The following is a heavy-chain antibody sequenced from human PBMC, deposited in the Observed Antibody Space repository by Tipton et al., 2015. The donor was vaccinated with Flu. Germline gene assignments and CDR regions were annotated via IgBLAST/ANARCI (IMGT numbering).Heavy chain of an antibody. Sequence: TLSLTCTVSGGSINSYYWTWLRQPPGKGLEWIGHVYYGGSTNYNPSLKSRVTISVDTSKNQFSLRLKSVTAADAAVYYCARGPLTAGFFGVVTSSGLDVWGQVTTVTVSS. CDR2: VYYGGST. V-gene: IGHV4-59*01. D-gene: IGHD3-3*01. CDR1: GGSINSYY. CDR3: ARGPLTAGFFGVVTSSGLDV. J-gene: IGHJ6*02.